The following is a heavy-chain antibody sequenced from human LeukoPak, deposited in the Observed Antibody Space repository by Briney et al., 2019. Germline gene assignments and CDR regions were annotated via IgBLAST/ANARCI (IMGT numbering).Heavy chain of an antibody. V-gene: IGHV4-59*08. J-gene: IGHJ4*02. CDR3: ARHDHHSSGWYGMRYYFDY. CDR1: GGSISSYY. CDR2: IYYSGST. Sequence: SETLSLTCTVSGGSISSYYWSWIRQPPGKGLEWIGYIYYSGSTNYSPSLKSRVTISVDTSKNQFSLKLSSVTAADTAVYYCARHDHHSSGWYGMRYYFDYWGQGTLVTVSS. D-gene: IGHD6-19*01.